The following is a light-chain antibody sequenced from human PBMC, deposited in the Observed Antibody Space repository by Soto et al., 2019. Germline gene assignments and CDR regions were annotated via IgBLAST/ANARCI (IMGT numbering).Light chain of an antibody. CDR1: SSYVGIYNR. CDR3: SSYTTSSTYV. J-gene: IGLJ1*01. V-gene: IGLV2-18*02. Sequence: QPVLTQPPSVSGSPGQAVTIPCTGTSSYVGIYNRVSWYQQPPGTAPKLMIYEVSNRPSGVPDRFSGSKSGNTASLTISGLQAEDEADYYCSSYTTSSTYVFGTGTKVPVL. CDR2: EVS.